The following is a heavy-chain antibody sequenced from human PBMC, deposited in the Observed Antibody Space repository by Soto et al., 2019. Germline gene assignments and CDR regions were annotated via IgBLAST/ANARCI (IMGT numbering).Heavy chain of an antibody. CDR3: ARSRTPTPAADLAFDI. D-gene: IGHD6-13*01. CDR2: ISSSSSYI. CDR1: GFTFSSYS. J-gene: IGHJ3*02. V-gene: IGHV3-21*01. Sequence: GSLRLSCAASGFTFSSYSMNWVRQAPGKGLEWVSSISSSSSYIYYAGSVKGRFTISRDNAKNSLYLQMNSLRAEDTAVYYCARSRTPTPAADLAFDIWGQGTMVTVSS.